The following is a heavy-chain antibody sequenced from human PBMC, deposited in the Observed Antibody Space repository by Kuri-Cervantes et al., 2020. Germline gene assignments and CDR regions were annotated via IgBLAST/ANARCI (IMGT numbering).Heavy chain of an antibody. CDR3: ASLRSGYSYYYYMDV. J-gene: IGHJ6*03. CDR1: GGSFSGYY. D-gene: IGHD5-18*01. Sequence: SQTLSLTCAVYGGSFSGYYWSWIRQPPGKGLEWIGEINHSGSTNYNPPLKSRVTISVDTSKNQFSLKLSSVTAADTAVYYCASLRSGYSYYYYMDVWGKGTTVTVSS. CDR2: INHSGST. V-gene: IGHV4-34*01.